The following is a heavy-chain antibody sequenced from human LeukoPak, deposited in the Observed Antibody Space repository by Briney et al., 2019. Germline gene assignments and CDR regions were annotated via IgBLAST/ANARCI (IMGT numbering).Heavy chain of an antibody. J-gene: IGHJ4*02. Sequence: GGSLRLSCAASGFTFRSYAMSCVRQAPGKGLEWVSGISGSGGSTYYADSVKGRFTISRDNSKNTLYVQMNSLRAADTALYYCARGHCSSSSCYAGTGFDYWGQGTLVTVSS. CDR2: ISGSGGST. D-gene: IGHD2-2*01. V-gene: IGHV3-23*01. CDR3: ARGHCSSSSCYAGTGFDY. CDR1: GFTFRSYA.